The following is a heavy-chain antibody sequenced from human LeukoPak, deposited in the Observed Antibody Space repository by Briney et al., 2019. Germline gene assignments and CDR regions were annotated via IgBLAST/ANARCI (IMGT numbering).Heavy chain of an antibody. Sequence: PSETLSLTCTVSGGSISSSNYYWGWIRQPPGKGLECIGSIYYSGSSYYNPSLKSRVTISVDKSKNQFSLKLSSVTAADTAVYYCARAPWVGATTGSMYWGQGTLVTVSS. D-gene: IGHD1-26*01. J-gene: IGHJ4*02. CDR3: ARAPWVGATTGSMY. CDR1: GGSISSSNYY. V-gene: IGHV4-39*07. CDR2: IYYSGSS.